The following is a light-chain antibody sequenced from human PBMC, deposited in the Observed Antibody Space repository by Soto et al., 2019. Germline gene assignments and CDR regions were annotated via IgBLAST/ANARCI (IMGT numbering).Light chain of an antibody. CDR1: SSYVGAYEY. Sequence: QSVLTQPASVSGSPGQSITISCTGTSSYVGAYEYVSWYQQNPGKAPKLIISAVSDRPSGVSNRFSGSKSGNTASLTISGLQAEDEADYFCSSYTTSNTLWVFGGGTQLTVL. V-gene: IGLV2-14*01. CDR2: AVS. J-gene: IGLJ3*02. CDR3: SSYTTSNTLWV.